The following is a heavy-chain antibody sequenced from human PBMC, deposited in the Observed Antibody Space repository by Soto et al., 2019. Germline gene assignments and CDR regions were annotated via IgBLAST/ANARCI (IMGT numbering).Heavy chain of an antibody. CDR2: IYYSGST. D-gene: IGHD4-17*01. Sequence: SETLSLTXTVSGGSVSSGSYYWSWIRQPPGKGLEWIGYIYYSGSTNYNPSLKSRVTISVDTSKNQFSLKLSSVTAADTAVYYCARDRTTVVTDSWGQGTMVTVSS. V-gene: IGHV4-61*01. CDR1: GGSVSSGSYY. CDR3: ARDRTTVVTDS. J-gene: IGHJ5*01.